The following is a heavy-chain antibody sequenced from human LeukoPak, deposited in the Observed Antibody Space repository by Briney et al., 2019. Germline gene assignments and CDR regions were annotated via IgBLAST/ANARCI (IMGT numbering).Heavy chain of an antibody. V-gene: IGHV3-23*01. CDR3: VKDGGVYSPWYFDL. D-gene: IGHD2-15*01. CDR2: ISSSGGAT. CDR1: GFAFSSYA. J-gene: IGHJ2*01. Sequence: PSGGSLRLSCEASGFAFSSYAMSWVRQAPGKGLEWVPGISSSGGATFYADSVEGRFTLSRDNSENTLHLQMNSLRAADTAVYYCVKDGGVYSPWYFDLWGRGTLVTVSS.